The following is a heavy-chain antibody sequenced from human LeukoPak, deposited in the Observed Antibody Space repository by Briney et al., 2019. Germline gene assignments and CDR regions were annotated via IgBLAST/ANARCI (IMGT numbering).Heavy chain of an antibody. J-gene: IGHJ5*02. Sequence: SETLSLTCAVYGGSFSGYYWSWIRQPPGKGLEWIGEINHSGSTNYNPSLKSRVTISVDTSKNQFSLKLSSVTAADTAVYYRASGHTRSSWTRKINWFDPWGQGTLVTVSS. V-gene: IGHV4-34*01. D-gene: IGHD6-13*01. CDR3: ASGHTRSSWTRKINWFDP. CDR1: GGSFSGYY. CDR2: INHSGST.